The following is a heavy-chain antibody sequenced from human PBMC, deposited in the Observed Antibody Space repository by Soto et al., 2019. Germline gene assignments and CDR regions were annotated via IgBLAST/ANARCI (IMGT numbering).Heavy chain of an antibody. J-gene: IGHJ4*02. CDR1: DFTVSSNY. CDR3: ARDDGTY. Sequence: EVRLVESGGGLVQPGGSLRLSCAASDFTVSSNYMSWIRQAPGQGLEWVSLMYSGGNTYYADSVKVRFTISRDKSKNTLYLQMNSLRVDDTAVYYCARDDGTYWGQGTLVTVSS. CDR2: MYSGGNT. D-gene: IGHD1-26*01. V-gene: IGHV3-66*01.